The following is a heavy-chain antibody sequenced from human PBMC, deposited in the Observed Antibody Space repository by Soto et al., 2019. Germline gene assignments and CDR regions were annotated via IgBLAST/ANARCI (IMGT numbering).Heavy chain of an antibody. CDR1: GFTFSSYG. J-gene: IGHJ6*02. CDR2: ISYDGENK. Sequence: QVQLVESGGGVVQPGRSLRLSCAASGFTFSSYGMHWVRQAPGKGLEWVAVISYDGENKYYADSVKGRFTISRDNSKSKLYLQMNSLRAEDTAVYYCAKDYLQWLLARYYYGMDVWGHGTTVTVSS. CDR3: AKDYLQWLLARYYYGMDV. V-gene: IGHV3-30*18. D-gene: IGHD6-19*01.